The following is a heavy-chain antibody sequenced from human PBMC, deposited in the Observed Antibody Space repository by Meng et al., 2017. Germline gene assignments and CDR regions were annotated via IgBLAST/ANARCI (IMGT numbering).Heavy chain of an antibody. J-gene: IGHJ5*02. Sequence: GQLWQAGRGVKKPGSSVKCSCKASGGTFSSYAISWVRQAPGQGLEWMGGIIPIFGTANYAQKFQGRVTITADKSTSTAYMELSSLRSEDTAVYYCASGPPGWFDPWGQGTLVTVSS. CDR1: GGTFSSYA. D-gene: IGHD7-27*01. CDR3: ASGPPGWFDP. V-gene: IGHV1-69*06. CDR2: IIPIFGTA.